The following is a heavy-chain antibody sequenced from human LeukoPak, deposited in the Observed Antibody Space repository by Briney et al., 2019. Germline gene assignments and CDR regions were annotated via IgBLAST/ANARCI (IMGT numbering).Heavy chain of an antibody. J-gene: IGHJ4*02. V-gene: IGHV4-31*03. CDR2: IYYSGST. CDR3: ARGRWATTTSYYFDY. CDR1: GGSISSGGYY. Sequence: SETLSLTCTVSGGSISSGGYYWSWIRQHPGKGLEWIGYIYYSGSTYYNPSLKSRVTISVDTSKNQFSLKLSSVTAADTAVYYCARGRWATTTSYYFDYWGQGTLVTVSS. D-gene: IGHD5-12*01.